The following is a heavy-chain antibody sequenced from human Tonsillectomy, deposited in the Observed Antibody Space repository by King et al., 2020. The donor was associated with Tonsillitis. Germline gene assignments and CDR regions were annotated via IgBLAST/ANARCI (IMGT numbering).Heavy chain of an antibody. J-gene: IGHJ4*02. Sequence: VQLVESGGGLVQPGRSLRLSCAASGFTFDDYAMHWVRQAPGKGLEWVSGISWNSGSIAYADSVKGRFTISRDNAMNSLYLQMNSLRAEDTALYYCAKGPRDIFASYLDYWGQGTLVTVSS. D-gene: IGHD3-9*01. V-gene: IGHV3-9*01. CDR2: ISWNSGSI. CDR3: AKGPRDIFASYLDY. CDR1: GFTFDDYA.